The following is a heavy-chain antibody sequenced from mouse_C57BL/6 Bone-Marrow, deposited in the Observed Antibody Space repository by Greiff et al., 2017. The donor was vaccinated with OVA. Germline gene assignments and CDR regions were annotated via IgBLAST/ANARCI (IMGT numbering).Heavy chain of an antibody. D-gene: IGHD3-2*02. CDR2: IYPRDGST. J-gene: IGHJ3*01. V-gene: IGHV1-85*01. Sequence: VKLMESGPELVKPGASVKLSCKASGYTFTSYDINWVKQRPGQGLEWIGWIYPRDGSTKYNEKFKGKATLTVDTSSSTAYMELHSLTSEDSAVYFCASRKLRLPFAYWGQGTLVTVSA. CDR1: GYTFTSYD. CDR3: ASRKLRLPFAY.